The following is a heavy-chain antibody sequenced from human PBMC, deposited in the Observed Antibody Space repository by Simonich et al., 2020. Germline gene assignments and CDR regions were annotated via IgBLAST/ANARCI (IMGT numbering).Heavy chain of an antibody. D-gene: IGHD3-9*01. V-gene: IGHV2-26*02. CDR2: IFSNDEK. CDR1: GLLLSNARMG. CDR3: ARDYDILTGYYTFDY. J-gene: IGHJ4*02. Sequence: QVTLKESGPVLVKPTETHTLTCTVSGLLLSNARMGVSWIRQPPGKALEWLAHIFSNDEKSYSTSLKSRLTISKDTSKSQVVLTMTNMDPVDTATYYCARDYDILTGYYTFDYWGQGTLVTVSS.